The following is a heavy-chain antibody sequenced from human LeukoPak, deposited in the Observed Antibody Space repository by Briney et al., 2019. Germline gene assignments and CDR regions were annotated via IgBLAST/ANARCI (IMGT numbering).Heavy chain of an antibody. J-gene: IGHJ5*02. CDR2: ISGSGGST. V-gene: IGHV3-23*01. CDR1: GFTFSSYA. CDR3: AKVWGRFWTENNWFAP. D-gene: IGHD3/OR15-3a*01. Sequence: GGSLRLSCAASGFTFSSYAMSWVRQAPGKGLEWVSAISGSGGSTYYADSVKGRFTISRDNSKNTLYLQMNSLRAEDTAVYYCAKVWGRFWTENNWFAPWGQGPRVTVSS.